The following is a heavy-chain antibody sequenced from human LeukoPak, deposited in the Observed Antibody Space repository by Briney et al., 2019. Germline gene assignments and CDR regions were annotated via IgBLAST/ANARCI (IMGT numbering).Heavy chain of an antibody. D-gene: IGHD2-2*01. Sequence: GGSLRLSCAASGFIFSDHYMDWVRQAPGKGLEWVAFIRYDGSNKYYADSVKGRFTISRDNSKNTLYLQMNSLRAEDTAVYYCDPSTRVNDYWGQGTLVTVSS. J-gene: IGHJ4*02. CDR3: DPSTRVNDY. V-gene: IGHV3-30*02. CDR1: GFIFSDHY. CDR2: IRYDGSNK.